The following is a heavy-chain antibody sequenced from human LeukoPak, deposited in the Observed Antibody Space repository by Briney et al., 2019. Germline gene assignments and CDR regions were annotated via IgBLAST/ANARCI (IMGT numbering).Heavy chain of an antibody. CDR1: GYSFTSYW. D-gene: IGHD3-10*01. Sequence: GESLKISCKGSGYSFTSYWIGWVRQMPGKGLEWMGIIYPSDSDTRYSPSFQGQATISADKSISTAYLQWSSLKASDTAIYYCARHYYGSGSSGQNDYWGQGTLVTVSS. V-gene: IGHV5-51*01. CDR3: ARHYYGSGSSGQNDY. CDR2: IYPSDSDT. J-gene: IGHJ4*02.